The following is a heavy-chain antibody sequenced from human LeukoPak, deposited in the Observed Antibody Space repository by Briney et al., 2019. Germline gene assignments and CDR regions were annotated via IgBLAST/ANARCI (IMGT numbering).Heavy chain of an antibody. D-gene: IGHD6-13*01. Sequence: SETLSLTCTVSGGSISSYYWSWIRQPAGKGLEWIGRIYTSGSTNYNPSLESRVTMSVDTSKNQFSLKLSSVTAADTAVYYCARAGSSSWYAKGVWFDPWGQGTLVTVSS. CDR2: IYTSGST. CDR3: ARAGSSSWYAKGVWFDP. J-gene: IGHJ5*02. CDR1: GGSISSYY. V-gene: IGHV4-4*07.